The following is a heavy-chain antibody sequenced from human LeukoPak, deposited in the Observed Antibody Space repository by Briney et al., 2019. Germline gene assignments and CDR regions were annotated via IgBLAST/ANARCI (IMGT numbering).Heavy chain of an antibody. J-gene: IGHJ5*02. Sequence: QTLSLTCTVSGGSISSGSYYWSWIRQPPGKALEWLALIYWDDDKRYSPSLKSRLTITKDTSKNQVVLTMTNMDPVDTATYYCAHRSLITIFGVGHNWFDPWGQGTLVTVSS. D-gene: IGHD3-3*01. CDR1: GGSISSGSYY. CDR2: IYWDDDK. V-gene: IGHV2-5*08. CDR3: AHRSLITIFGVGHNWFDP.